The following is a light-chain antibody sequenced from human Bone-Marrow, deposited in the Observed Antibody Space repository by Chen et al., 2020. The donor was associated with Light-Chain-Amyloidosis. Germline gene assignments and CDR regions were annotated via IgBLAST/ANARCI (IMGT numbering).Light chain of an antibody. Sequence: SYELTQPPSVSVSPGQTARITCSGDDLPTKYAYWYQQKQGQAPVLVIHRDTERPSRNSERFSGSSTGTTATLTSRGVQAEDEADYHCQSADSSGTYEVIIGGGTKLTVL. CDR2: RDT. V-gene: IGLV3-25*03. J-gene: IGLJ2*01. CDR1: DLPTKY. CDR3: QSADSSGTYEVI.